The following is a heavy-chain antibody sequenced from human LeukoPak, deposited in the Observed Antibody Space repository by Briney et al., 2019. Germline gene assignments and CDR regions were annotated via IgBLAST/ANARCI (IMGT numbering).Heavy chain of an antibody. Sequence: GGSLRLSCIASGFTFKTYGMHWVRQAPGKGLEWVAVMWSDGSYRYYTDSVKGRFTISRDNSKNALYLQMNSLRAEDTAVYYCAKVGGWLAVPAAINYMDVWGKGTTVIVSS. J-gene: IGHJ6*03. CDR3: AKVGGWLAVPAAINYMDV. V-gene: IGHV3-33*03. CDR1: GFTFKTYG. CDR2: MWSDGSYR. D-gene: IGHD2-2*02.